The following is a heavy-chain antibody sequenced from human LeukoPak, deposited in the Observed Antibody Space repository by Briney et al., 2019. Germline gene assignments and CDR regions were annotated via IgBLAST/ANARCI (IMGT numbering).Heavy chain of an antibody. CDR1: GGSIGSGDYY. CDR3: ASIAAAGYYFDY. J-gene: IGHJ4*02. D-gene: IGHD6-13*01. CDR2: IYYSGST. V-gene: IGHV4-30-4*01. Sequence: PSQTLSLTCTVSGGSIGSGDYYWSWIRQPPGKGLEWIGYIYYSGSTYYNPSLKSRVTISVDTSKNQFSLKLSSVTAADTAVYYCASIAAAGYYFDYWGQGTLVTVSS.